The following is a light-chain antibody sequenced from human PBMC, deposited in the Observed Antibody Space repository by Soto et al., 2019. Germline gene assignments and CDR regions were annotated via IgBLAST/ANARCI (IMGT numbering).Light chain of an antibody. Sequence: QPVLTQAPSVSGAPGQRVTISCTGSSSNIGAGYGVHWYQQLPGTAPKLLIYGNNNRPSGVPDRFSGSKSGTSASLAITGLQAEDEADYYCQSYDGSLSGSEVFGGGTKVTVL. J-gene: IGLJ2*01. CDR3: QSYDGSLSGSEV. V-gene: IGLV1-40*01. CDR2: GNN. CDR1: SSNIGAGYG.